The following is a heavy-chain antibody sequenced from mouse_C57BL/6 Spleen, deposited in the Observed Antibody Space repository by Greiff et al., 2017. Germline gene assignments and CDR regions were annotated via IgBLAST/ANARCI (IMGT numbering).Heavy chain of an antibody. V-gene: IGHV7-3*01. D-gene: IGHD2-2*01. CDR3: ASGYSYAMDY. Sequence: DVQLVESGGGLVQPGGSLSLSCAASGFTFTDYYMSWVRQPPGKALEWLGFIRNKANGYTTEYSASVKGRFTISRDNSQSILYLQMNALRAEDSATYYCASGYSYAMDYWGQGTSVTVSS. J-gene: IGHJ4*01. CDR2: IRNKANGYTT. CDR1: GFTFTDYY.